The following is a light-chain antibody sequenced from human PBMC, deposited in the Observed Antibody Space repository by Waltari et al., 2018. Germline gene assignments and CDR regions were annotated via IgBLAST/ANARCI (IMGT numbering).Light chain of an antibody. Sequence: QLVLTQSPSASASLGASVKLTCTLSRGHSGNIIAWHQQQPEKGPRYLMKVNSDGSHNKGDEIPDRFSGSSSGAERYLTISSVQSEDEADYYCQTGGHGTWVFGGGTTLTVL. CDR2: VNSDGSH. CDR1: RGHSGNI. CDR3: QTGGHGTWV. V-gene: IGLV4-69*01. J-gene: IGLJ3*02.